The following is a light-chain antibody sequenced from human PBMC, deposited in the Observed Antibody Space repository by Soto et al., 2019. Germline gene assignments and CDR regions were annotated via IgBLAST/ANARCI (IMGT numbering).Light chain of an antibody. CDR3: QQYGRSSWT. J-gene: IGKJ1*01. V-gene: IGKV3-20*01. Sequence: EVVLTQSPGALSLSPGERATLSCRASQGVSSSYLAWYQQKSGQAPRLLIYGASNRATGIPDRFSGSGSGTDFTLTISRLEPEDFAVYYCQQYGRSSWTFGQGTKVDIK. CDR1: QGVSSSY. CDR2: GAS.